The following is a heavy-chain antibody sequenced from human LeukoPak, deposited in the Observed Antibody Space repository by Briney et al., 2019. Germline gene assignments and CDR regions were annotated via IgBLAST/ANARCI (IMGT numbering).Heavy chain of an antibody. J-gene: IGHJ4*02. CDR2: INPNSGGT. CDR3: ARVEDSSGLDY. CDR1: GYTFTGYY. V-gene: IGHV1-2*02. Sequence: ASVKVSCKASGYTFTGYYMHWVRQAPGQGLEWMGWINPNSGGTNYAHKFQGRVTMTRDTSISTAYMELSRLRSDDTAVYYCARVEDSSGLDYWGQGTLVTVSS. D-gene: IGHD3-22*01.